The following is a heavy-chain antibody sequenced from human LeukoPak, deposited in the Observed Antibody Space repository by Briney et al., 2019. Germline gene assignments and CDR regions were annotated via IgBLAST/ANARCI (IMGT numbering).Heavy chain of an antibody. CDR2: IYPGDSDT. D-gene: IGHD5-24*01. CDR3: VCPDGYIFY. CDR1: GFSFTSYW. V-gene: IGHV5-51*01. J-gene: IGHJ4*02. Sequence: GESLKISCKGSGFSFTSYWIGGVRQMPGKGLEWMGIIYPGDSDTKYSPSFQGQVTISADKSMRTAYLQWNSVKASDTAIYYCVCPDGYIFYWGQGTLVTVSS.